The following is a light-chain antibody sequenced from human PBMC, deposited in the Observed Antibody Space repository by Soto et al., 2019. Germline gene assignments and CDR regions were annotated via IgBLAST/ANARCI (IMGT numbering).Light chain of an antibody. J-gene: IGKJ4*01. CDR3: QQGYSFPLS. Sequence: IQMTQSPSSVSASVGERVTISCRASQGLSTWLAWYQQKPGKAPKLLISSASTLQSGVPSRFSGSGSGTDFTLTISSLQPEDLATYYCQQGYSFPLSFXGGTKVDIK. V-gene: IGKV1-12*01. CDR2: SAS. CDR1: QGLSTW.